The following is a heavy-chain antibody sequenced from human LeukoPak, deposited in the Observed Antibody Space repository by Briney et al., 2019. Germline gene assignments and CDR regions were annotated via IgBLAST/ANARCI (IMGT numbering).Heavy chain of an antibody. V-gene: IGHV3-7*01. J-gene: IGHJ4*02. CDR1: GFTFSSYW. D-gene: IGHD3-10*01. Sequence: PGGSLRLSCAVSGFTFSSYWMSWVRQAPGRGLEWVANIKQDGSEKYYVDSVKGRFTISRDNTKNSLYLQMNSLRAEGTAVYYCASIVEEFGELLYDYWGQGTLVTVSS. CDR3: ASIVEEFGELLYDY. CDR2: IKQDGSEK.